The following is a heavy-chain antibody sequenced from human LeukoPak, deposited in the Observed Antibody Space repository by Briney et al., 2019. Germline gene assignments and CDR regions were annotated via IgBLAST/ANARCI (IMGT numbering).Heavy chain of an antibody. CDR3: ASEHYYDSSGYYFDY. CDR1: GGSFSGYY. J-gene: IGHJ4*02. V-gene: IGHV4-34*01. Sequence: SETLSLTCAVYGGSFSGYYWSWIRRPPGKGLEWIGEINHSGSTNYNPSLKSRVTISVDTSKNQFSLKLSSVTAADTAVYYCASEHYYDSSGYYFDYWGQGTLVTVSS. CDR2: INHSGST. D-gene: IGHD3-22*01.